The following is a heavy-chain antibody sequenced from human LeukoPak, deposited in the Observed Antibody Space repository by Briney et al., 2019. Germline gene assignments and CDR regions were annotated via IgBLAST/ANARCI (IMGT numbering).Heavy chain of an antibody. D-gene: IGHD3-10*01. CDR2: INPSGGST. J-gene: IGHJ4*02. Sequence: ASVKVSCKASGYTFTSYNMHWVRQAPGQGLEWMGIINPSGGSTSYAQKFQGRVTMTRDTSTSTVYMELSSLRSEDTAVYYCARDRGYGSGNLEYYFDYWGQGTLVTVSS. CDR1: GYTFTSYN. CDR3: ARDRGYGSGNLEYYFDY. V-gene: IGHV1-46*01.